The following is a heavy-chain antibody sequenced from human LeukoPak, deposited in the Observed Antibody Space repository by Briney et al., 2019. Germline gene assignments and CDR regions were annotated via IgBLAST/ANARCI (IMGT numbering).Heavy chain of an antibody. V-gene: IGHV3-23*01. Sequence: GGSLRLSCAASGFTFTNYAMIWVRHAPGQGLEWGSAISGSGGSTHYADSVKGRFTISRDNFKNTLYLQMNSLRAEDTAVYYCAKSGGIVGATTVFDYWGQGTLVTVSS. CDR2: ISGSGGST. D-gene: IGHD1-26*01. CDR1: GFTFTNYA. J-gene: IGHJ4*02. CDR3: AKSGGIVGATTVFDY.